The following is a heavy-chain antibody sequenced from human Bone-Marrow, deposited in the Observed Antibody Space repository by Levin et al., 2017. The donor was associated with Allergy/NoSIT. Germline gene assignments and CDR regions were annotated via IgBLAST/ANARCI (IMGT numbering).Heavy chain of an antibody. CDR2: LSYDGSNQ. V-gene: IGHV3-30*03. J-gene: IGHJ6*02. Sequence: TGGSLRLSCAGSGFTFRNYGMEWVRQAPGKGLEWVALLSYDGSNQYYADSVKGRFTISRDNSKNTLYLQMNSLRAEDTAVYFCASDLGGFYSYSHYGMDVWGQGTTVTVSS. D-gene: IGHD2-15*01. CDR3: ASDLGGFYSYSHYGMDV. CDR1: GFTFRNYG.